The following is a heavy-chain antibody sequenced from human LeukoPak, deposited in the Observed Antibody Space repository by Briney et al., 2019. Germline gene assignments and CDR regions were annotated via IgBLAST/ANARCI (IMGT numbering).Heavy chain of an antibody. CDR2: INHSGST. CDR1: GGSFSGYY. J-gene: IGHJ6*03. CDR3: ARVGDRYMDV. D-gene: IGHD3-16*01. Sequence: SETLSLTCAVYGGSFSGYYWSWIRQPPGRGLEWIGEINHSGSTNYNPSLKSRVTISVDTSKNQFSLKLSSVTAADTAVYHCARVGDRYMDVWGKGTTVTVSS. V-gene: IGHV4-34*01.